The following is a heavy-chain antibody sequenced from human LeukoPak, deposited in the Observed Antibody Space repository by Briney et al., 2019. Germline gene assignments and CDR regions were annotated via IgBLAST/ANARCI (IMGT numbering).Heavy chain of an antibody. CDR1: GFMFSDYY. CDR3: AKDVSRILTGARNYFDS. V-gene: IGHV3-11*04. Sequence: GGSLRLSCAASGFMFSDYYMSWIRQAPGKGLEWVSYISSSGSITYYADSVKGRFTISRDNSRNTLYLQMNSLRAEDTAVYYCAKDVSRILTGARNYFDSWGQGTLVTVSS. D-gene: IGHD3-9*01. J-gene: IGHJ4*02. CDR2: ISSSGSIT.